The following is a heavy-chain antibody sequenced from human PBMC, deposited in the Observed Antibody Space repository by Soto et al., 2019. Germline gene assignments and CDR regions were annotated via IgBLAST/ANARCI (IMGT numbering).Heavy chain of an antibody. CDR2: IIPIFYTT. CDR3: ASRNSGNDY. CDR1: GGTFSSYT. V-gene: IGHV1-69*06. J-gene: IGHJ4*02. Sequence: QVLLVQSGAEVKKPGSSVKVSCKASGGTFSSYTINWVRQAPGQGLEWMGGIIPIFYTTNYAQKFQGRVTSTADKSTSTAYMELSSLRSEDTAVYYCASRNSGNDYWGQGTVVTVSS. D-gene: IGHD6-19*01.